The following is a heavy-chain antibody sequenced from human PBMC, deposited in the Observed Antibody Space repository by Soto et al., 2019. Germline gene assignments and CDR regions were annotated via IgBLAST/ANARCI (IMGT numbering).Heavy chain of an antibody. V-gene: IGHV3-23*01. CDR3: AKDLRLRFLEWASSMDV. Sequence: GGSLRLSCAASGFTFSSYAMNWVRQAPGKGLEWVSAISGSGSSTSYADSVKGRFTISRDNSKNTLYLQMNSLRAEDTAVYYCAKDLRLRFLEWASSMDVWGQGTTVTVSS. CDR2: ISGSGSST. D-gene: IGHD3-3*01. CDR1: GFTFSSYA. J-gene: IGHJ6*02.